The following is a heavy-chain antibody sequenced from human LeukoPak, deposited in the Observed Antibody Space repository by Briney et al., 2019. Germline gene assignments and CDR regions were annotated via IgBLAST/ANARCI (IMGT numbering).Heavy chain of an antibody. Sequence: SETLSLTCTVSGGSISSGTYYWDWIRQAPGKGLERIGNIYHSGINYYNPSLKSRITMSVDRSKNQFALKLNSLTAADTTVYYCARHQSTLNCCDPWGQGTLVTVSS. CDR2: IYHSGIN. D-gene: IGHD2/OR15-2a*01. V-gene: IGHV4-39*01. CDR3: ARHQSTLNCCDP. J-gene: IGHJ5*02. CDR1: GGSISSGTYY.